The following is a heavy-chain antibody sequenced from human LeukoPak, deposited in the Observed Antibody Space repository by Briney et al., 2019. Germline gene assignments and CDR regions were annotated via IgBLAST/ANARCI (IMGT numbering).Heavy chain of an antibody. V-gene: IGHV4-30-4*01. Sequence: PSETLSLTCTVSGDSFSSGDYYWSWIRQPPGKGLEWIAYISYSGSTYYNPSLKSRVTISVDTSKNQFSLKLSSVTAADTAVYYCARGLGYGGLLFYWGQGTLVTVSS. CDR3: ARGLGYGGLLFY. J-gene: IGHJ4*02. CDR2: ISYSGST. D-gene: IGHD3-10*01. CDR1: GDSFSSGDYY.